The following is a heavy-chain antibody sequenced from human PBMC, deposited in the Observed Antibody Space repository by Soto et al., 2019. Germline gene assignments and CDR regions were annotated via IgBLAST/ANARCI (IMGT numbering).Heavy chain of an antibody. CDR1: GFTFSSYA. D-gene: IGHD1-26*01. CDR3: VKADPRGYFYYYYGMDV. V-gene: IGHV3-64D*06. J-gene: IGHJ6*02. CDR2: VSRNGGNT. Sequence: GGSLRLSCSTSGFTFSSYAMHWVRQAPGKGLEYVSAVSRNGGNTYYAASVKGRFTISRDNSKNTLYLQMTSLRVEDTAVYSCVKADPRGYFYYYYGMDVWGQGTTVTV.